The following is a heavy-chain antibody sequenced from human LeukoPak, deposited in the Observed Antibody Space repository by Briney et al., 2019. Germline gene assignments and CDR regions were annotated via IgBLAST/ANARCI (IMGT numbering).Heavy chain of an antibody. Sequence: GGSLRLSCAASGFTLSDYYMSSIRQAPGKGLEWVSYISSSTYTKHADSVKGRFTIYRDNANTSMYLQMNSLRAEDTAVYYCARISASPVFDYWGQGTLAT. D-gene: IGHD1-26*01. V-gene: IGHV3-11*03. J-gene: IGHJ4*02. CDR2: ISSSTYT. CDR3: ARISASPVFDY. CDR1: GFTLSDYY.